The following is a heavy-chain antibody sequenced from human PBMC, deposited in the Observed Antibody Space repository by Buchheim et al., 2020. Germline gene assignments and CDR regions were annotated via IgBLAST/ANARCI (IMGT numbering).Heavy chain of an antibody. CDR3: ARGDGHLQSQYGDIVLVPSAIGMDV. V-gene: IGHV1-8*01. Sequence: QVQLVQSGAEVKMPGASVRVSCKASGYPFTSFDINWVRQATGQGLEWVGWMNPNSGNTVFAQKFQGRVTMTRKTSIRTAYLELSSLRSEDTAVYYCARGDGHLQSQYGDIVLVPSAIGMDVWGQGTT. CDR1: GYPFTSFD. D-gene: IGHD2-2*01. J-gene: IGHJ6*02. CDR2: MNPNSGNT.